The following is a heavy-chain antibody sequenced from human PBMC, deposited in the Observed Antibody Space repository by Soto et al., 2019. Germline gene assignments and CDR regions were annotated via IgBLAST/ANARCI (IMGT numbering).Heavy chain of an antibody. CDR2: IDPSDSYT. CDR1: GYSFTSYW. Sequence: GESLKISCKGSGYSFTSYWISCVRQMPGKGLEWMGRIDPSDSYTNYSPSFQGHVTISADKSISTAYLQWSSLKASDTVMYYCARQRARNYYYYYGMDVWGQGTTVTVSS. V-gene: IGHV5-10-1*01. J-gene: IGHJ6*02. CDR3: ARQRARNYYYYYGMDV.